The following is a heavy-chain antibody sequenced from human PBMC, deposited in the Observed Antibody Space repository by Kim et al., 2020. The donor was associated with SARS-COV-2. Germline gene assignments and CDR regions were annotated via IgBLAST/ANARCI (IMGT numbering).Heavy chain of an antibody. D-gene: IGHD6-13*01. V-gene: IGHV7-4-1*02. CDR1: GYTFTSYA. Sequence: ASVKVSCKASGYTFTSYAMNWVRQAPGQGLEWMGWINTNTGNPTYAQGFTGRFVFSLDTSVSTAYLQISSLKAEDTAVYYCARVHRAVAAAGTTRQACGYWGQGTLVTVSS. J-gene: IGHJ4*02. CDR3: ARVHRAVAAAGTTRQACGY. CDR2: INTNTGNP.